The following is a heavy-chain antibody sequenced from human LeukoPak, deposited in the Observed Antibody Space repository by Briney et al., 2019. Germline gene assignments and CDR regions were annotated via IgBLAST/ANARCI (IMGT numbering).Heavy chain of an antibody. CDR1: GFIFDDYG. CDR3: ARVGVGATWPYYYYYYMDV. J-gene: IGHJ6*03. V-gene: IGHV3-20*04. CDR2: INWNGGST. D-gene: IGHD1-26*01. Sequence: GGSLRLSCAASGFIFDDYGMSWVRQAPGKGLEWVSGINWNGGSTGYADSVKGRFTISRDNAKNSLYLQMNSLRAEDTALYYCARVGVGATWPYYYYYYMDVWGKGTTVTVSS.